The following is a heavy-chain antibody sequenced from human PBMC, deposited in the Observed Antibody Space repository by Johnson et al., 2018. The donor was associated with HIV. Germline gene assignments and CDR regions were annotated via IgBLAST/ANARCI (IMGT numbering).Heavy chain of an antibody. CDR3: ARDRGLWERNGAGAFDI. CDR1: GFTFRAYG. CDR2: MSYDGSKK. V-gene: IGHV3-30*03. D-gene: IGHD1-26*01. J-gene: IGHJ3*02. Sequence: QVQLVESGGGVVQPGTSLRLSCAASGFTFRAYGMHWVRQAPGKGLEWLTLMSYDGSKKYYADSVKGRFTISRDNSKNTLYLQMNSLRPEDTAVYYCARDRGLWERNGAGAFDIWGQGTMVTVSS.